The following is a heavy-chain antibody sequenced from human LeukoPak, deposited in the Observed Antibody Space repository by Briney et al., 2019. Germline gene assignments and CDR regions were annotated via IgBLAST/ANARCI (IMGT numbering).Heavy chain of an antibody. D-gene: IGHD5-12*01. V-gene: IGHV3-21*04. Sequence: PGGSLRLSCAASGFTFSSYSMNWVRQAPGKGLEWVSSISSSSSYIYYADSVKGRFTISRDNAKNSLYLQMNSLRAEDTAVYYCAKGGSGYYYSHFDYWGQGTLVTVSS. CDR2: ISSSSSYI. J-gene: IGHJ4*02. CDR3: AKGGSGYYYSHFDY. CDR1: GFTFSSYS.